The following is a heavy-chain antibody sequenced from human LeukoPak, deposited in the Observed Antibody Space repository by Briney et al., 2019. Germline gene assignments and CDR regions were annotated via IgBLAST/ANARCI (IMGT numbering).Heavy chain of an antibody. CDR3: ARETRLMGYSSGLGFNY. V-gene: IGHV4-4*07. CDR1: GGSMNTHY. CDR2: IYTSGST. Sequence: SETLSLTCSVSGGSMNTHYWNWIRQPAGKGLEWIGRIYTSGSTNHNPSLKSRVIMSLDTSKSQFSLSLSSVTAADTAVYYCARETRLMGYSSGLGFNYWGQGTLVTVSS. J-gene: IGHJ4*02. D-gene: IGHD6-19*01.